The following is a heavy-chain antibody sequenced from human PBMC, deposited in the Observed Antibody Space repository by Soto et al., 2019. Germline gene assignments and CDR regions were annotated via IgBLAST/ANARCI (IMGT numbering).Heavy chain of an antibody. V-gene: IGHV3-23*01. D-gene: IGHD6-13*01. CDR1: GFTFSSYA. Sequence: EVQLLESGGGLVQPGGSLRLSCAASGFTFSSYAMSWVRQAPGKGLEWVSAISGSGGSTYYADSVKGRFTISRDNSKNTLYLQMNSLRAEDTAVYYCAKNLRVAAAGGNRFDPWGQGTLVTVSS. J-gene: IGHJ5*02. CDR3: AKNLRVAAAGGNRFDP. CDR2: ISGSGGST.